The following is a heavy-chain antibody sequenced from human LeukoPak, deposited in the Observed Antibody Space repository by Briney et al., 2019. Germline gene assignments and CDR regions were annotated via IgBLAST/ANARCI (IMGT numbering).Heavy chain of an antibody. V-gene: IGHV4-59*01. J-gene: IGHJ4*02. D-gene: IGHD6-13*01. CDR2: IYYSGTT. CDR3: ARGVYIAAAQYGY. Sequence: PSETLSLTCTVSGTSISGDYWSWIRQPPGKGLEWIGYIYYSGTTNYNPSLKSRVTISVDTSKNQFSLKLNSVTAADTAVYYCARGVYIAAAQYGYWGQGTLVTVSS. CDR1: GTSISGDY.